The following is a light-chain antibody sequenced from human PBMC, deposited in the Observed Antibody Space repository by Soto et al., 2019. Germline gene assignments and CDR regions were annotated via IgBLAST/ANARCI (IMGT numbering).Light chain of an antibody. J-gene: IGKJ1*01. CDR2: AAS. Sequence: DIQMTQSPSTLSASVGDRVTITCRASQSISSCLAWYQQKPGKAPKLLIYAASSLESGVPSRFSGSGSGTEFTLTIRSLQPVDFASYYCQQYNSYPPTFGEGTKVEIK. CDR1: QSISSC. CDR3: QQYNSYPPT. V-gene: IGKV1-5*01.